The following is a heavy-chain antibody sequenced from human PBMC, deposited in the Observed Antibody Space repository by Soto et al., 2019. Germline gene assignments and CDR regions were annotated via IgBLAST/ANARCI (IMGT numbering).Heavy chain of an antibody. V-gene: IGHV1-3*01. D-gene: IGHD3-22*01. Sequence: QVQLVQSGAEVKKPGASVKVSCKASGYTFTSYAMHWVCQAPGQRLEWMGGINAGNGNTKYSQKFQGRVTITRDTSESTAYMALSSLRSEDTAVYYCARVRPTNYYDSSGYPLDYWGQGTLVTVSS. J-gene: IGHJ4*02. CDR1: GYTFTSYA. CDR2: INAGNGNT. CDR3: ARVRPTNYYDSSGYPLDY.